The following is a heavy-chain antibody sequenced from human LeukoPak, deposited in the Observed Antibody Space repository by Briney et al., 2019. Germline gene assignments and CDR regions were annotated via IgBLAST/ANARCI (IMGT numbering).Heavy chain of an antibody. CDR3: ARDKRGGVVVTAAGP. Sequence: GRSLRLSCAASGFTFSSYAMHWVRQAPGKGLEWGAVISYDGRNKYYADSVKGRFTISRDNSKSTLYLQMNSLRAEDTAVYYCARDKRGGVVVTAAGPWGQGTLVTVSS. J-gene: IGHJ5*02. CDR2: ISYDGRNK. V-gene: IGHV3-30*04. CDR1: GFTFSSYA. D-gene: IGHD2-21*02.